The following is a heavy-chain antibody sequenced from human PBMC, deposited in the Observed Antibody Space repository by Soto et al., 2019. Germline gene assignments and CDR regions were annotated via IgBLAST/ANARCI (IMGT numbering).Heavy chain of an antibody. V-gene: IGHV3-9*01. Sequence: GGSLRLSCAASGFTFDDYAMHWVRQAPGKGLEWVSGISWNSGSIGYADSVKGRFTISRDNAKNSLYLQMNSLRAEDTALYYCAKGGAAAGLAKTYYYYYYYMDVWGKGTTVTVSS. CDR1: GFTFDDYA. CDR2: ISWNSGSI. CDR3: AKGGAAAGLAKTYYYYYYYMDV. D-gene: IGHD6-13*01. J-gene: IGHJ6*03.